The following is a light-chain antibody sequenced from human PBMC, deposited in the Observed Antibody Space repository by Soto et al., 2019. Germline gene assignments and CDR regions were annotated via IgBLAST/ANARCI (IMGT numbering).Light chain of an antibody. Sequence: QSALTQPASVSGSPGQSITISCTWISADVSSSNFVSWYQHRPGNAPRLILYDVSHRPSGVSNRFSGSKAGDTASLTISGLQLEDEADYYCQSYDSSLSGLVFGGGTKLTVL. CDR3: QSYDSSLSGLV. J-gene: IGLJ3*02. V-gene: IGLV2-14*03. CDR1: SADVSSSNF. CDR2: DVS.